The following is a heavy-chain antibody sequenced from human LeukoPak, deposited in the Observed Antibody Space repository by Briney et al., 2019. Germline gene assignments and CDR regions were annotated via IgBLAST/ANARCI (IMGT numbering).Heavy chain of an antibody. J-gene: IGHJ3*01. D-gene: IGHD3-9*01. CDR1: GFTFSTSA. Sequence: SVKVSCKTSGFTFSTSAVQWVRQARGQRLEWIGWIIVGSGATNYAQSLQGRFTITRDMSTNTAYMELSSLGSEDSAVYYCAAELYGIYTDCCTFHLWGQGTMVTVSS. CDR3: AAELYGIYTDCCTFHL. CDR2: IIVGSGAT. V-gene: IGHV1-58*01.